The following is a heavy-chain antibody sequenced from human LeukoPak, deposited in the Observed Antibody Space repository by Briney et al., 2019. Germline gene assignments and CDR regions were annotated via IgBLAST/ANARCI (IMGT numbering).Heavy chain of an antibody. V-gene: IGHV3-23*01. J-gene: IGHJ4*02. CDR1: GSTLRNYI. D-gene: IGHD3-3*01. CDR3: ARGSRITMFGVVKFDY. CDR2: MSIIDDSI. Sequence: GGSLRLSCVASGSTLRNYIMTWVRQAPGKGLEWVSSMSIIDDSIYYADSVKGRFTISRDNSKSTLSLQMSSLRAEDTGVYYCARGSRITMFGVVKFDYWGQGTLVTVSS.